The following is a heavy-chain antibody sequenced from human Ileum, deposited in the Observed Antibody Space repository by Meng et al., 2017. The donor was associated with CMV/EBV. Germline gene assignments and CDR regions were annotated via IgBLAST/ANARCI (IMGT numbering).Heavy chain of an antibody. Sequence: VELLEAGGGLVQPGGSLRLSCAASGFTFDDYSMHWVRQRPGKGLEWISIINWDGTNTDYADSVRGRFTISRDNSRNSLYLEMNSLRTEDTAFYFCARDGHWGQGTLVTVSS. CDR1: GFTFDDYS. CDR2: INWDGTNT. V-gene: IGHV3-43*01. J-gene: IGHJ4*02. CDR3: ARDGH.